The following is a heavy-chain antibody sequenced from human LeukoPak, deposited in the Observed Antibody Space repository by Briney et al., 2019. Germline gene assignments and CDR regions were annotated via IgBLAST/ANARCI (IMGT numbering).Heavy chain of an antibody. CDR3: ARLTVDYDFWSGPMDV. CDR1: GGSFSGYY. Sequence: PSETLSLTCAVYGGSFSGYYWSWIRQPPGKGLEWIGYIYYSGSTNYNPSLKSRVTISVDTSKNQFSLKLSSVTAADTAVYYCARLTVDYDFWSGPMDVWGQGTTVTVSS. CDR2: IYYSGST. V-gene: IGHV4-59*01. D-gene: IGHD3-3*01. J-gene: IGHJ6*02.